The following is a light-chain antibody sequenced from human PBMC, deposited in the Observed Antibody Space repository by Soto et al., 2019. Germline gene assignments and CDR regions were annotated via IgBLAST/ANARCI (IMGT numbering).Light chain of an antibody. CDR1: QSISTW. CDR3: QQYDSYPWT. Sequence: IQMTQSPSSLSASVGDRVTITCRASQSISTWLAWFQRKPGKAPKLLIYRASSLEGGAPSRFSGSGSGAEFTLTISSLQPDDFATYYCQQYDSYPWTFGQGTKVDIK. J-gene: IGKJ1*01. V-gene: IGKV1-5*03. CDR2: RAS.